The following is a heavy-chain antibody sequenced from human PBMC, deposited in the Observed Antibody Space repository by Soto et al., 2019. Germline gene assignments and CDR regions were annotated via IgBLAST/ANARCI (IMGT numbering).Heavy chain of an antibody. D-gene: IGHD5-18*01. CDR2: ISWNSGSI. Sequence: GGSLRLSCAASGFTFDDYAMHWVRQAPGKGLEWVSGISWNSGSIGYADSVKGRFTISRDNAKNSLYLQMNSLRAEDTALYYCAKDRVTGGYSYGLDYWGQGTLVTVSS. CDR3: AKDRVTGGYSYGLDY. V-gene: IGHV3-9*01. CDR1: GFTFDDYA. J-gene: IGHJ4*02.